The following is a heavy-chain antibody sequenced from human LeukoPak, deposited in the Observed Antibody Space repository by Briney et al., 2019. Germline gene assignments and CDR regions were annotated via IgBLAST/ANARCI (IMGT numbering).Heavy chain of an antibody. Sequence: GGSLGLSCAASGFTFSSYAMHWVRQAPGKGLEYVSAISSNGGSTHYANSVKGRFTISRDNSKNTLYLQMGSLRAEDMAVYYCARSQWLAPADAFDIWGQGTMVTVSS. CDR3: ARSQWLAPADAFDI. D-gene: IGHD6-19*01. J-gene: IGHJ3*02. CDR2: ISSNGGST. V-gene: IGHV3-64*01. CDR1: GFTFSSYA.